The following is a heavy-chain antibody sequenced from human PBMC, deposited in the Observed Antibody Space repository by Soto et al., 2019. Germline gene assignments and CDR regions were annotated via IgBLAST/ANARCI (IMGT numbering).Heavy chain of an antibody. CDR3: GRLGATETTWGTDS. Sequence: SETLSLTCAVYGGSFSGYLWSWIRQTPGKGLEWIGEISHSGSTDYNPSLKSRVTISEDTSKNQVSLKVSSVTAAATAVYYCGRLGATETTWGTDSWGQGSPVTVSS. CDR1: GGSFSGYL. D-gene: IGHD1-26*01. J-gene: IGHJ4*02. CDR2: ISHSGST. V-gene: IGHV4-34*01.